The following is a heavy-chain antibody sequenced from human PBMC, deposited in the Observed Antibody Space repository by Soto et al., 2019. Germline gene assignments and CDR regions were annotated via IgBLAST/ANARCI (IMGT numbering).Heavy chain of an antibody. J-gene: IGHJ4*02. CDR2: ISISGTTT. CDR1: GFTFSDYF. V-gene: IGHV3-11*01. CDR3: ARVGHSGYDWPPWFDF. Sequence: QVQLVESGGGLVKPGGSLRLSCAASGFTFSDYFMSWIRQAPGKGLEWVSYISISGTTTYYADSVKGRFTISRDNAKNSLYLLMNSLRSEDTAVYYCARVGHSGYDWPPWFDFWGQGTLVTVSS. D-gene: IGHD5-12*01.